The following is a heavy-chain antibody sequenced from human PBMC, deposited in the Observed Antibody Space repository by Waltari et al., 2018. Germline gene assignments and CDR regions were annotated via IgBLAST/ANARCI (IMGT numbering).Heavy chain of an antibody. D-gene: IGHD5-12*01. CDR3: ARDKGLRRDGYNSFYYYGMDV. J-gene: IGHJ6*02. Sequence: AISWVRQAPGQGLEWMGGIIPIFGTANYAQKFQGRVTITADESTSTAYMELSSLRSEDTAVYYCARDKGLRRDGYNSFYYYGMDVWGQGTTVTVSS. CDR1: A. V-gene: IGHV1-69*01. CDR2: IIPIFGTA.